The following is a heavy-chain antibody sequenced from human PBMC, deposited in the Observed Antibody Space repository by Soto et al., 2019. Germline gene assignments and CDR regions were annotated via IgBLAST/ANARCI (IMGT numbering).Heavy chain of an antibody. CDR1: GFTFSTYA. D-gene: IGHD6-25*01. CDR3: VKVRLPHGRWSFDH. V-gene: IGHV3-23*01. Sequence: GGSLRLSCAASGFTFSTYAMSWVRQAPGKGLEWVSGLFGSGGGISYADSVKGRFTISRDNSNNVLYLQMESLRVEDTAVYYCVKVRLPHGRWSFDHWGQGTLVTVSS. J-gene: IGHJ4*02. CDR2: LFGSGGGI.